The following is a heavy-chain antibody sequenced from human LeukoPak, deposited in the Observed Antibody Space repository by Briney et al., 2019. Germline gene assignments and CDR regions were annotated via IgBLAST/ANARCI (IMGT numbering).Heavy chain of an antibody. CDR2: IYSSGST. D-gene: IGHD3-22*01. V-gene: IGHV4-4*09. CDR3: ARVVSGSGYSIY. J-gene: IGHJ4*02. CDR1: GGSISSYY. Sequence: SETLSLTCIVSGGSISSYYWSWIRQPPGKGLEWIGYIYSSGSTNSNPSLKSRVTISVDTSKSQFSLKMTSVTAADTAVYYCARVVSGSGYSIYWGQGTLVTVSS.